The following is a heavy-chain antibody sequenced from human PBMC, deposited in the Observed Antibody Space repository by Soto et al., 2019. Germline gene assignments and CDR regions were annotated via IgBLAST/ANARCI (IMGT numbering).Heavy chain of an antibody. CDR3: TTGSVEGV. CDR2: IKTNTEGGTT. Sequence: EVQLVESGGGFIYPGGSLRLSCAASGLTISNGWMNWVRQAPGKGLEWVGRIKTNTEGGTTDYAAAVKGRFTVSRDDSKNTLYLQMNSLKTEDTAVYYCTTGSVEGVWGQGTTVTVSS. J-gene: IGHJ6*02. D-gene: IGHD2-15*01. V-gene: IGHV3-15*07. CDR1: GLTISNGW.